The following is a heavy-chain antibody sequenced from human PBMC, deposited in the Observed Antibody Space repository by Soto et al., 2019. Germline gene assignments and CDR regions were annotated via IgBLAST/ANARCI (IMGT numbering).Heavy chain of an antibody. D-gene: IGHD2-21*01. Sequence: GGSLRLSCAASEFAFSSYGMHWVRQAPGKGLEWVAFIWYDGDYKYYRDSVKGRFTISRDNSKNTVYLQMNSLRAEDTAVYFCARGGGGGLFEHWGQGVLVTVSS. J-gene: IGHJ4*02. V-gene: IGHV3-33*01. CDR3: ARGGGGGLFEH. CDR2: IWYDGDYK. CDR1: EFAFSSYG.